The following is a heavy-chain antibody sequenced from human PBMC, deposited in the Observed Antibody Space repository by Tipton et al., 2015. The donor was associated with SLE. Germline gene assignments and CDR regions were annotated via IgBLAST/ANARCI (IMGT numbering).Heavy chain of an antibody. CDR3: ARGDYYYGMDV. CDR2: INHSGST. CDR1: GGSFSGYY. Sequence: LSLTCAVYGGSFSGYYWSWIRQPPGKGLEWIGEINHSGSTNYNPSLKSRVTISVDTSKNQFSLKLSSVTAADTAVYYCARGDYYYGMDVWGQETTVTVSS. J-gene: IGHJ6*02. V-gene: IGHV4-34*01.